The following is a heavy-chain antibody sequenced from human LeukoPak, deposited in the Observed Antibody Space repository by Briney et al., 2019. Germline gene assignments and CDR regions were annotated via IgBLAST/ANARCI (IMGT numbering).Heavy chain of an antibody. CDR2: IYSGGST. CDR1: GFTFSSNY. CDR3: ARPSGYSYGPYGMDV. J-gene: IGHJ6*02. Sequence: GGPLRLSCAASGFTFSSNYMSWVRQAPGKGLEWVSVIYSGGSTYYADSVKGRFTISRDNSKNTLYLQMKSLRAEDTAVYYCARPSGYSYGPYGMDVWGQGTTVTVSS. V-gene: IGHV3-66*04. D-gene: IGHD5-18*01.